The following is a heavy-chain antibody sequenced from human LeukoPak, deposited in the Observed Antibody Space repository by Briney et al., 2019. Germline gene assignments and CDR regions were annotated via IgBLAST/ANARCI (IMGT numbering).Heavy chain of an antibody. Sequence: PSETLSLTCTVSGASITNGSYYWGWLRQPPGKGLEWIGNIYYTGSTYYNPSLKSRVTISVDTPKNQFSLRLSSVTAADTAVYYCARIYLAASGNTWGQGTLVTVSS. CDR2: IYYTGST. V-gene: IGHV4-39*01. D-gene: IGHD6-13*01. CDR1: GASITNGSYY. CDR3: ARIYLAASGNT. J-gene: IGHJ5*02.